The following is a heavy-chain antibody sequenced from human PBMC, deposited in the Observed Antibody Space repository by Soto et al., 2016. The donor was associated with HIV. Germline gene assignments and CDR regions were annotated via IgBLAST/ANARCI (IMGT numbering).Heavy chain of an antibody. CDR3: ARETYGSGSYSDK. Sequence: QVQLVQSETEVKKPGASVKVSCKTSGYTFTTYGISWIRQAPGQGLEWMGWISPYNGNTDYAQNVQGRVTITTDTSTRTAYMELRSLRSDDTAIYYCARETYGSGSYSDKWGQGTLVTVSS. V-gene: IGHV1-18*01. CDR2: ISPYNGNT. D-gene: IGHD3-10*01. CDR1: GYTFTTYG. J-gene: IGHJ4*02.